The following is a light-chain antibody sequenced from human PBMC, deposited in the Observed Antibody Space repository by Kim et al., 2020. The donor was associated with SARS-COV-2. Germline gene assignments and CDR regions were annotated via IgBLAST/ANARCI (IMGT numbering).Light chain of an antibody. CDR2: SHN. Sequence: ELTQPPSASWTPGQRVTISCSGSSSNIGSNYVYWYQQLPGTAPKLLIYSHNQRHSGVPDRFSGFKSGKSASLAISGLRSEDEADYYCAAWDDSLSGYVFGTGTKVTVL. CDR3: AAWDDSLSGYV. CDR1: SSNIGSNY. J-gene: IGLJ1*01. V-gene: IGLV1-47*02.